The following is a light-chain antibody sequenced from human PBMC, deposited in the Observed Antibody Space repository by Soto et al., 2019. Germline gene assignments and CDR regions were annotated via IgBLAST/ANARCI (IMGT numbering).Light chain of an antibody. Sequence: QSVLTQPPSVSGTPGQSVTISCSGSTSNIGSTVVYWYQQLPGAAPKLLIYKNYQRPSGVPDRFSGSKSGTSASLAISGLRSEDEADYFCSAWDDSMRGPLFGGGTKLTVL. CDR1: TSNIGSTV. J-gene: IGLJ2*01. CDR3: SAWDDSMRGPL. V-gene: IGLV1-47*01. CDR2: KNY.